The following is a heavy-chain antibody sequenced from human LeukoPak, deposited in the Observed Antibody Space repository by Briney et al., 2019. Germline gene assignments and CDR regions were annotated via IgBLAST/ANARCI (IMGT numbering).Heavy chain of an antibody. J-gene: IGHJ3*02. CDR3: ATVWFGELSARDAFDI. Sequence: ASVKVSCKVSGYTLTELSMHWVRQAPGKGLEWMGGFDPEDGETIYAQKFQGRVTMTEDTSTDTAYMELSSLRSEDTAVYYRATVWFGELSARDAFDIWGQGTMVTVSS. CDR1: GYTLTELS. CDR2: FDPEDGET. D-gene: IGHD3-10*01. V-gene: IGHV1-24*01.